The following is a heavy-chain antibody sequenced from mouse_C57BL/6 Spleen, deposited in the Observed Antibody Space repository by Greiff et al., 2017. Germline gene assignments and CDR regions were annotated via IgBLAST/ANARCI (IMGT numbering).Heavy chain of an antibody. CDR3: ARWWGWLPHWYFGV. CDR1: GYTFTSYW. V-gene: IGHV1-53*01. D-gene: IGHD2-2*01. J-gene: IGHJ1*03. Sequence: QVQLQQPGTELVKPGASVKLSCKASGYTFTSYWMHWVKQRPGQGLEWIGNINPSNGGTNYNEKFQSKATLTVDKSSSTAYMQLSSLTSEDSAVYYCARWWGWLPHWYFGVWGTGTTVTVSS. CDR2: INPSNGGT.